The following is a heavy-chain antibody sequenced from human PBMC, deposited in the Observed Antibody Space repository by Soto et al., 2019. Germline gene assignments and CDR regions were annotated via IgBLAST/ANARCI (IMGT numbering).Heavy chain of an antibody. CDR1: GYSISSGYY. J-gene: IGHJ6*02. CDR2: ICYTGTT. D-gene: IGHD1-1*01. CDR3: ARDRRFENDGGYYYYGMDV. Sequence: SETLSLTCTVSGYSISSGYYWGWLRLHPGKGLEWIGYICYTGTTSYSPSLESRVIWPLNTSKTQFSLKLSSVTAADTAVYYCARDRRFENDGGYYYYGMDVWGPGTTVTVSS. V-gene: IGHV4-31*03.